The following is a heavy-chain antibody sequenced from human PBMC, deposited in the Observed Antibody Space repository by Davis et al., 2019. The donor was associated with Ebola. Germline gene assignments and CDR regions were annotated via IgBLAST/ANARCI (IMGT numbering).Heavy chain of an antibody. Sequence: GESLKISCAASGFTFSRSGMHWVRQAPGKGPEWVAFIRYDGSSTYFADSVKGRFTIYRDNSQKTLYLEMNSLRTEDTAVYYCAKDSGSATDRAAFDYWGQGTLVIVSS. J-gene: IGHJ4*02. CDR2: IRYDGSST. D-gene: IGHD1-26*01. CDR1: GFTFSRSG. V-gene: IGHV3-30*02. CDR3: AKDSGSATDRAAFDY.